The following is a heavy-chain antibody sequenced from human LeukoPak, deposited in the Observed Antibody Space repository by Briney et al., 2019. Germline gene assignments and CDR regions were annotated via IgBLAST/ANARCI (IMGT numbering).Heavy chain of an antibody. CDR2: ISSSGSTI. CDR1: GFTFSSYE. D-gene: IGHD3-16*01. Sequence: GGSLRLSCAASGFTFSSYEMNWVRQAPGKGLEWVSYISSSGSTIYYADSVKGRFTISRDNSKNTVYLQMNSLRAEDTAIYYCAKGPAHYISRVYFEYWGQGTLVTVSS. J-gene: IGHJ4*02. V-gene: IGHV3-48*03. CDR3: AKGPAHYISRVYFEY.